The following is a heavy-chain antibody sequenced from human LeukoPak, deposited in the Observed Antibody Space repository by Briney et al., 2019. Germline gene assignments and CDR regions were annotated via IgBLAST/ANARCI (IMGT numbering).Heavy chain of an antibody. D-gene: IGHD2-2*01. CDR1: GFTFSSYA. Sequence: GRSLRHSCAASGFTFSSYAMHWVRQAPGKGLEWVAVISYDGSNKYYADSVKGRFTISRDNSKNTLYLQMNSLRAEDTAVYYCARDIVVVPAALDYWGQGTLVTVSS. J-gene: IGHJ4*02. CDR2: ISYDGSNK. V-gene: IGHV3-30*01. CDR3: ARDIVVVPAALDY.